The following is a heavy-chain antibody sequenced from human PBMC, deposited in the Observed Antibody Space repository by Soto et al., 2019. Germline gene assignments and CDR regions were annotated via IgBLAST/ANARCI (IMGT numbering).Heavy chain of an antibody. V-gene: IGHV1-69*01. D-gene: IGHD3-16*01. Sequence: QEQLVQAGAEVKRAGSSVKVSCKASGGTFSSYGFSWVRQAPGQGVGGVGDIFPFFNTANYAQKFQGRVPITADESTSTVYMVLSSLGSDDTAVYYCAGGKHATFGGVTVYYYYGMDVWGQGTTVTVSS. J-gene: IGHJ6*02. CDR1: GGTFSSYG. CDR2: IFPFFNTA. CDR3: AGGKHATFGGVTVYYYYGMDV.